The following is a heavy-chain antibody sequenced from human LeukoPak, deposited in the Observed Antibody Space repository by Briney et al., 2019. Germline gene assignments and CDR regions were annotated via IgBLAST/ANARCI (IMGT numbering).Heavy chain of an antibody. J-gene: IGHJ4*02. D-gene: IGHD3-3*01. V-gene: IGHV4-39*01. Sequence: SETLSLTCTVSGGSISSSSYYWGWIRQPPGKGLEWIGSIYYSGGTYYNPSLKSRVTISVDTSKNQFSLKLSSVTAADTAVYYCASFGVVLFDYWGQGTLVTVSS. CDR3: ASFGVVLFDY. CDR2: IYYSGGT. CDR1: GGSISSSSYY.